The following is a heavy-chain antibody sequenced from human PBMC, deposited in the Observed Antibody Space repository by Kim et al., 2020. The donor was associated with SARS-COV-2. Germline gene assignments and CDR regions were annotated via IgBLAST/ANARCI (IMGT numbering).Heavy chain of an antibody. Sequence: ASVKVSCKASGYTFSGYCMPWVRQAPGQGLEWLGWISPNSGDTNYAQKFQGRVTMTRDTSISTAYMELSRLRSDDTAVYYCASSLAVAGTGWNDAGGIWGQGTMVT. CDR1: GYTFSGYC. J-gene: IGHJ3*02. CDR3: ASSLAVAGTGWNDAGGI. D-gene: IGHD6-19*01. CDR2: ISPNSGDT. V-gene: IGHV1-2*02.